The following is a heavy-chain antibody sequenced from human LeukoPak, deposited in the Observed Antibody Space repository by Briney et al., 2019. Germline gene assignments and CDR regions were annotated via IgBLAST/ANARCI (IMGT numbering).Heavy chain of an antibody. Sequence: GGSLRLSCEASGFTFRTYGMHWVRQAPGKGLEWVALVWYDGDHKYYADSVKGRFTISRDNSKNTLSLQMSSLRVEDTAVYYCVKGPIAATDYYFDYWGRGTLVTVPS. D-gene: IGHD6-13*01. V-gene: IGHV3-33*06. CDR2: VWYDGDHK. CDR3: VKGPIAATDYYFDY. J-gene: IGHJ4*02. CDR1: GFTFRTYG.